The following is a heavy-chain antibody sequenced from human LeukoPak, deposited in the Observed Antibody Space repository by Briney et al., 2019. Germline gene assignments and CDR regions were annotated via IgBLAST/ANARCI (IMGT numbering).Heavy chain of an antibody. D-gene: IGHD6-25*01. Sequence: GGSLRLSCVVSEFNFRNYWMSWVRQTPGKGLEWVANIKQDGSDKYYVDSVKGRFIISRDNAKNSLYLQMNSLRDEDTAVYYCARDSAAHGGYWGQGTPVIVSS. J-gene: IGHJ4*02. V-gene: IGHV3-7*03. CDR2: IKQDGSDK. CDR3: ARDSAAHGGY. CDR1: EFNFRNYW.